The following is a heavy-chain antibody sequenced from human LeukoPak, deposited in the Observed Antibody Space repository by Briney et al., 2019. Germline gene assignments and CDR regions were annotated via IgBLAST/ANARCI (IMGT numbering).Heavy chain of an antibody. D-gene: IGHD3-22*01. V-gene: IGHV1-8*03. CDR3: ARTYYYDSSGYRDTPIDY. J-gene: IGHJ4*02. CDR2: MNSNSGNT. Sequence: ASVKVSCKASGYTFTSYDINWVRQATGQGLEWMGWMNSNSGNTGYAQKFQGRVTITRNTSISTAYMELSSLRSEDTAVYYCARTYYYDSSGYRDTPIDYWGQGTLVTVSS. CDR1: GYTFTSYD.